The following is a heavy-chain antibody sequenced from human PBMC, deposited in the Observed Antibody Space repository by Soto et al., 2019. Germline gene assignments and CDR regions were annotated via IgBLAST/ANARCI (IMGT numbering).Heavy chain of an antibody. CDR1: GYSFTSYW. J-gene: IGHJ5*02. Sequence: GESLKISCKGSGYSFTSYWIGWVRQMPGKGLEWMGIIYPGDSDTRYSPSFQGQVTISADKSISTAYLQWDSLKASDTAIYYCARHRTPGTPAYNWFDPWGQGTLVTVSS. CDR2: IYPGDSDT. CDR3: ARHRTPGTPAYNWFDP. V-gene: IGHV5-51*01. D-gene: IGHD1-1*01.